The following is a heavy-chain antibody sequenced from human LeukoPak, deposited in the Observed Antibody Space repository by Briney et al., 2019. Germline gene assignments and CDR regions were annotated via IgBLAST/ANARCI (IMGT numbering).Heavy chain of an antibody. J-gene: IGHJ3*02. V-gene: IGHV3-21*01. CDR2: ISSSSSYI. D-gene: IGHD1-1*01. CDR1: GFTFSSYS. CDR3: ARDGRDNDAFDI. Sequence: GGSLRLSCAASGFTFSSYSMNWVRQAPGKGLEWVSSISSSSSYIYYADSVKGRFTISRDNAKNSLYLQMNSLRAEDTAVYYCARDGRDNDAFDIWGQGTMVTVSS.